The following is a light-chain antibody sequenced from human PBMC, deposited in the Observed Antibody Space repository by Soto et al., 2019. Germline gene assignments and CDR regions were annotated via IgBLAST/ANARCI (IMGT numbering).Light chain of an antibody. CDR3: QQYNNLPPDT. CDR1: QSISSS. J-gene: IGKJ2*01. CDR2: VAS. Sequence: ESVLTQSPGTLSLSPGERATLSCRASQSISSSFLAWYQQKPGQAPRLLIYVASTRATGIPGRSRGSGSGTEFNLTITSLQSEDFAVYFCQQYNNLPPDTFGQGTKLEIK. V-gene: IGKV3-15*01.